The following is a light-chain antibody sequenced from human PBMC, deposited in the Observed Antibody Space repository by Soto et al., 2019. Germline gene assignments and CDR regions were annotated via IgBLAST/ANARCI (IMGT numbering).Light chain of an antibody. CDR3: QQYGSSRT. CDR1: QSVSNNY. V-gene: IGKV3-20*01. Sequence: EIVLTHFPGTLSLSPVERATLSCRASQSVSNNYLAWYQQKPGQAPRLLIYGASSRATGIPDRFSGSGSGTDFTLTISRLEPEDFAVYYCQQYGSSRTFGQGTKVDIK. J-gene: IGKJ1*01. CDR2: GAS.